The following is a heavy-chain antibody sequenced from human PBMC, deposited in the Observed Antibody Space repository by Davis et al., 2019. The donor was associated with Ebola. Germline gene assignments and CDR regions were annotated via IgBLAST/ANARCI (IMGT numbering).Heavy chain of an antibody. CDR1: GFTFSSYA. J-gene: IGHJ4*02. V-gene: IGHV3-53*01. CDR2: IYSGGST. D-gene: IGHD6-13*01. Sequence: GESLKISCAASGFTFSSYAMSWVRQAPGKGLEWVSVIYSGGSTYYADSVKGRFTISRDNSKNTLYLQMNSLRAEDTAVYYCARSRDSSSWYYFDYWGQGTLVTVSS. CDR3: ARSRDSSSWYYFDY.